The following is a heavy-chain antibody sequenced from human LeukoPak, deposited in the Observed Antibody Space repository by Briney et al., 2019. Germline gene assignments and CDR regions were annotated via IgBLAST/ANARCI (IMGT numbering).Heavy chain of an antibody. CDR2: ISAYNGNT. CDR1: GYTFTSYG. D-gene: IGHD1-26*01. Sequence: GASVKVSCKASGYTFTSYGISWVRQAPGQGLEWMGWISAYNGNTNYAQKLQGRVTITADESTSTAYMELSSLRSEDTAVYYCVTHGGSYYFDYWGQGTLVTVSS. CDR3: VTHGGSYYFDY. J-gene: IGHJ4*02. V-gene: IGHV1-18*01.